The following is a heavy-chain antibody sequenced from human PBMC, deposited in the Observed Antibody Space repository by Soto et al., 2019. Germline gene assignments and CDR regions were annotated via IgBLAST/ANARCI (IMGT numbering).Heavy chain of an antibody. J-gene: IGHJ5*02. V-gene: IGHV4-59*12. CDR3: ARIYDFWSGYYWFDP. D-gene: IGHD3-3*01. Sequence: TSETLSLTCTVSGGSISTYFWTWIRQPPGKGLEWIGYIYYSGITDSNPPLKSRLTISVDTSKNQFSLNLRSVTAADTAVYYCARIYDFWSGYYWFDPWGQGTLVTVSS. CDR2: IYYSGIT. CDR1: GGSISTYF.